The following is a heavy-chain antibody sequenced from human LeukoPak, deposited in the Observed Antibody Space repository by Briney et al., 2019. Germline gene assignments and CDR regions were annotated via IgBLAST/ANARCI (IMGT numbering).Heavy chain of an antibody. CDR2: IYSGGST. CDR1: GFTVSSNY. CDR3: ARIYDSSGYYSRSVGYFDY. Sequence: GGSLRLSCAASGFTVSSNYMSWVRQAPGKGLEWVSVIYSGGSTYYADSVKGRFTISRDNSKNTLYFQMNSLRAEEAAVYYCARIYDSSGYYSRSVGYFDYWGQGTLVTVSS. J-gene: IGHJ4*02. V-gene: IGHV3-66*01. D-gene: IGHD3-22*01.